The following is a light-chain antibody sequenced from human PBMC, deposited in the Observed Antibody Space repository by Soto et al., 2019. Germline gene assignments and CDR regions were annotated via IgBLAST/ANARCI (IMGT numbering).Light chain of an antibody. J-gene: IGKJ1*01. CDR2: GAC. CDR3: QQYYITPRT. V-gene: IGKV3-15*01. Sequence: EIVMTQPPPTLPVSPGERATLSCRASQSVSSNLAWYHQKPGQAPRLLMYGACTRATRIPARVSGRASGTEFPLTISSLQAEDVAVYYCQQYYITPRTLGQGTKV. CDR1: QSVSSN.